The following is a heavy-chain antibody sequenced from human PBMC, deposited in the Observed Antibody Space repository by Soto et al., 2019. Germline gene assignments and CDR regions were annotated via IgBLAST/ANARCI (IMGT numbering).Heavy chain of an antibody. CDR1: GFTFSSYA. CDR2: ISYDGSNK. CDR3: ARAYGSGSYYGAYFDY. J-gene: IGHJ4*02. Sequence: QVQLVESGGGVVQPGRSLRLSCAASGFTFSSYAMHWVRQAPGKGLEWVAVISYDGSNKYYADSVKGRFTISRDNSKNTLYLQMNSLRAEDTAVYYCARAYGSGSYYGAYFDYWGQGTLVTVSS. V-gene: IGHV3-30-3*01. D-gene: IGHD3-10*01.